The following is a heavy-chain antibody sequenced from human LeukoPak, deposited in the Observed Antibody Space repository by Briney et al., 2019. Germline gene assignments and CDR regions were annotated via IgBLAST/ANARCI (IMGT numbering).Heavy chain of an antibody. Sequence: ASVKVSCKASGYTFTNYGFSWVRQAPGQGLEWMGWISAYNGNTDYAQKLQGRVTMTTDTSTSTAYMELRSLRSDDTAVYYCARDSHDPIAARFAFDIWGQGTMVTVSS. CDR1: GYTFTNYG. V-gene: IGHV1-18*01. J-gene: IGHJ3*02. D-gene: IGHD6-6*01. CDR2: ISAYNGNT. CDR3: ARDSHDPIAARFAFDI.